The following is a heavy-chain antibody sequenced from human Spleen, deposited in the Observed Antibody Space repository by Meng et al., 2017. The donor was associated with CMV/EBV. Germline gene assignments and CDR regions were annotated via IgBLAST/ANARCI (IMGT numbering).Heavy chain of an antibody. CDR3: ARDPGNSPLDY. CDR2: INHNGNT. Sequence: LTCRVSGGSIISSNWWTWVRQPPGKGLEWIGEINHNGNTNYNPSLRSRVTISVDKSKNQFSLKVTSITAADTAVYYCARDPGNSPLDYWGQGILVTVSS. J-gene: IGHJ4*02. V-gene: IGHV4-4*02. D-gene: IGHD4-23*01. CDR1: GGSIISSNW.